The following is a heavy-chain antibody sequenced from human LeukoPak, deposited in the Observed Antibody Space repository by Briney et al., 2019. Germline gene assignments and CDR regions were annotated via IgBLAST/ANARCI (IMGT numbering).Heavy chain of an antibody. CDR1: GYSFTSYW. Sequence: GESLKISCKGSGYSFTSYWIGWVRQMPGKGLEWMGIIYPGDSDTRYSPSFQGQVTISADKSISTAYLQWSSLKASDTAMYYCARHYESGIAAADNWFDPWGQGTLVTVSS. CDR3: ARHYESGIAAADNWFDP. CDR2: IYPGDSDT. V-gene: IGHV5-51*01. D-gene: IGHD6-13*01. J-gene: IGHJ5*02.